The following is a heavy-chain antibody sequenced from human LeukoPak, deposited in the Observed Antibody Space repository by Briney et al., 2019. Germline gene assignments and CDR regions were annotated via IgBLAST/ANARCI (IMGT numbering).Heavy chain of an antibody. J-gene: IGHJ6*02. CDR1: GFTFSSYA. CDR3: PSSTYSSLMRYYYYGMDV. D-gene: IGHD6-19*01. Sequence: GGSLRLSCAASGFTFSSYAMHWVRQAPGKGLEWVAVISYDGSNKYYADSVKGRFTISRDNSKNTLYLQMNSLRAEDTAAYYSPSSTYSSLMRYYYYGMDVWGQGTTATVSS. CDR2: ISYDGSNK. V-gene: IGHV3-30-3*01.